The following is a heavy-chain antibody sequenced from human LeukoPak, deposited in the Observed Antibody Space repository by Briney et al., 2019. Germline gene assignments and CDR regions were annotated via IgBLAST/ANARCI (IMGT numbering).Heavy chain of an antibody. J-gene: IGHJ6*02. D-gene: IGHD6-19*01. Sequence: GGSLRLSCAASGFTFSNYAMNWVRRAPGKGLEWVAVISYDGSNKYYADPVKGRFTISRDNSKNTLYLQMNSLRAEDTAVYYCAKEGQYSSGWSRRLYYYYGMDVWGQGTTVTVSS. V-gene: IGHV3-30*18. CDR2: ISYDGSNK. CDR3: AKEGQYSSGWSRRLYYYYGMDV. CDR1: GFTFSNYA.